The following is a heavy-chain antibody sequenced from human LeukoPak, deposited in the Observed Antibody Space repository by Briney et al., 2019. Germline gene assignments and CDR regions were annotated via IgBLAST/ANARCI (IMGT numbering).Heavy chain of an antibody. V-gene: IGHV4-39*01. D-gene: IGHD3-16*02. Sequence: SETLSHTCTVSGGSISSSSYYWGWIRQPPGKGLEWIGSIYYSGSTYYNPSLKSRVTISVDTSKNQFSLKLSSVTAADTAVYYCARHVHDYIWGSYRHGRYDYWGQGTLVTVSS. CDR2: IYYSGST. CDR3: ARHVHDYIWGSYRHGRYDY. J-gene: IGHJ4*02. CDR1: GGSISSSSYY.